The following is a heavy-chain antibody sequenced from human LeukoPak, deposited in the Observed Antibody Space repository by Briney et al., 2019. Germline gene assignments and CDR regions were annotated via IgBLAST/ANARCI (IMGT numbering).Heavy chain of an antibody. CDR2: INPNSGGT. D-gene: IGHD2-21*02. CDR3: ASGLWVTAIEEGPIGNNDY. J-gene: IGHJ4*02. CDR1: GYTFTDYY. Sequence: ASVKVSCKASGYTFTDYYIHWVRQAPGQGLEWMGWINPNSGGTNYAQKFQGRVTMTTDTSISTAYMELSRLRSDDTAVYYCASGLWVTAIEEGPIGNNDYWGQGTLVTVSS. V-gene: IGHV1-2*02.